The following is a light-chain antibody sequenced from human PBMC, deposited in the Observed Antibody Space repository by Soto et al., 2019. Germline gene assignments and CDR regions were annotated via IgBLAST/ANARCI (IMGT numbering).Light chain of an antibody. CDR1: SSDVGGYIY. Sequence: QSALTQPASVSGSPGQSITISCTGTSSDVGGYIYVSWYQQHPGKAPKLMIYEVSNRPSGVSNRFSGSKSGNTASLTISGLQAEDEAYYYCWSYAGNTIFVFGGGTKLTVL. CDR3: WSYAGNTIFV. V-gene: IGLV2-14*01. CDR2: EVS. J-gene: IGLJ2*01.